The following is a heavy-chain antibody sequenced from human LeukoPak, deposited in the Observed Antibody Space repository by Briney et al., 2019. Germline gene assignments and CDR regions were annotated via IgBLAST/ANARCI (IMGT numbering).Heavy chain of an antibody. CDR1: GFTFSSYE. J-gene: IGHJ4*02. V-gene: IGHV3-48*03. CDR2: ISSSGSTV. D-gene: IGHD1-14*01. CDR3: ARDYSARGNPFDY. Sequence: GGSLRLSCAASGFTFSSYEMNWVRQAPGKGLEWVSYISSSGSTVYYADSVKGRFTISRDNAKNSLYLQMNSLRAEDTAVYYCARDYSARGNPFDYWGQGTLVTVSS.